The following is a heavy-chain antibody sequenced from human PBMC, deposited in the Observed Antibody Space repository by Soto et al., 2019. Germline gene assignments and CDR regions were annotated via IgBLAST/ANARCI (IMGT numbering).Heavy chain of an antibody. V-gene: IGHV3-30-3*01. Sequence: PEGSLRRSCAASGFTFSSYALHRVRQAPGKGLEWVAVISYDGSNKYYADSVKGRFTISRDNSKNTLYLQMNSLRAEDTAVYYCARERTGDSSSWYIGLCFDPWGQGTLVTVSX. D-gene: IGHD6-13*01. CDR3: ARERTGDSSSWYIGLCFDP. CDR1: GFTFSSYA. CDR2: ISYDGSNK. J-gene: IGHJ5*02.